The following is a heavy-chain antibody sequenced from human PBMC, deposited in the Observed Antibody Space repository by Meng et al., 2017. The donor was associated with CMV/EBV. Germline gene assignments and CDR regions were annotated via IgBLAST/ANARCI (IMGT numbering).Heavy chain of an antibody. CDR1: GFMFRNYG. J-gene: IGHJ4*02. V-gene: IGHV3-33*01. D-gene: IGHD2-2*01. CDR3: ARDLLGYCSSTSCPPY. Sequence: GESLKISCVVSGFMFRNYGMHWVRQAPGKGLEWVAGIWYDGSNRNYGDSVKGRFTISRDNSKDILYLQMNSLRVEDTAVYYCARDLLGYCSSTSCPPYWGQGTLVTVSS. CDR2: IWYDGSNR.